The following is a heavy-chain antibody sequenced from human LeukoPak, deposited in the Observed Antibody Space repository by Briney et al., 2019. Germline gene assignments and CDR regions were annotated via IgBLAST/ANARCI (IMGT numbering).Heavy chain of an antibody. CDR2: ISYDGSNK. J-gene: IGHJ4*02. V-gene: IGHV3-30-3*01. CDR3: ARGGGSYFWEFDY. D-gene: IGHD1-26*01. CDR1: GFTFSSYA. Sequence: GGSLRLSCAASGFTFSSYAMHWVRQVPGKGLEWVAVISYDGSNKYYADSVKGRFTISRDNSKNTLYLQMNSLRAEDTAVYYCARGGGSYFWEFDYWGQGTLVTVSS.